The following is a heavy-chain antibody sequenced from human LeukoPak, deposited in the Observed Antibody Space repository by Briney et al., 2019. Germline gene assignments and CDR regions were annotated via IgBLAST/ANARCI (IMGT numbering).Heavy chain of an antibody. Sequence: SGGFLRLSCAASGFTFSSYWMTWVRQAPGKGLEWVANIKQDGSEKYYVDSVKGRFTISRDNAKNSLYLQMNSLRAEDTAVYYCARGVLRYFDSGFGYWGQGTLVTVSS. CDR1: GFTFSSYW. V-gene: IGHV3-7*01. CDR3: ARGVLRYFDSGFGY. J-gene: IGHJ4*02. D-gene: IGHD3-9*01. CDR2: IKQDGSEK.